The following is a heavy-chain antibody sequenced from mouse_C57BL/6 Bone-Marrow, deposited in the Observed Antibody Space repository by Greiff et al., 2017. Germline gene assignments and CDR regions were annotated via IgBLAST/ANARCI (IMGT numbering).Heavy chain of an antibody. J-gene: IGHJ4*01. CDR2: IYPSDSET. CDR3: ARSDPPYAMDY. CDR1: GYTFTSYW. Sequence: QVQLQQPGAELVRPGSSVKLSCKASGYTFTSYWMDWVKQRPGQGLEWIGNIYPSDSETHYNQKFKDKATLTVAKSSSTAYMQLSSLTSEDSAVYYCARSDPPYAMDYWGQGTSVTVSS. V-gene: IGHV1-61*01.